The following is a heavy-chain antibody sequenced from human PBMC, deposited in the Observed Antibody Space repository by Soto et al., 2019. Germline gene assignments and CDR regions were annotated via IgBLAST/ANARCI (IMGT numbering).Heavy chain of an antibody. CDR1: GFTFTSAW. CDR3: TTAERGGSYYSDY. V-gene: IGHV3-15*07. J-gene: IGHJ4*02. D-gene: IGHD1-26*01. Sequence: EVQLVESGGGLVRPGASLRLSCAASGFTFTSAWINWVRQAPGKGLEWDGRIKSKTDGGTVDYGAPVKGRFTISRDDSKNTAYLQMNSLRNEDTAVYYCTTAERGGSYYSDYWGQGTLVTVSS. CDR2: IKSKTDGGTV.